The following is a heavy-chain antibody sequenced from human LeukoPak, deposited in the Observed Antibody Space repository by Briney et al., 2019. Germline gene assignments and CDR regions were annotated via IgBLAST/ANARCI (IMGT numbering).Heavy chain of an antibody. V-gene: IGHV3-74*01. CDR2: ISPTGSTT. Sequence: PGGSLRLSCTASGFSFSGHWMHWARQLPGKGLVWVSRISPTGSTTSYADSVKGRFTISRDNSKNTLYLQMNSLRAEDTAVYYCAKEAPPADRVVVALLDDFDYWGQGTLVTVSS. J-gene: IGHJ4*02. CDR1: GFSFSGHW. CDR3: AKEAPPADRVVVALLDDFDY. D-gene: IGHD2-15*01.